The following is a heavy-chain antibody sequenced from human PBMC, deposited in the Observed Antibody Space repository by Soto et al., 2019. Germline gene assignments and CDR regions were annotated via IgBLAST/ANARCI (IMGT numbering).Heavy chain of an antibody. Sequence: SETLSLTCTVSGVSIHNSHSFWSWIRQPPGKGLQFIASVYHNGGAHYNSSLKSRVTISVDTANNQVSLRMRSLTAADTAFYYFGRVVGGGNRHTDPDSWGQGILVTVSS. D-gene: IGHD1-26*01. CDR3: GRVVGGGNRHTDPDS. J-gene: IGHJ5*01. CDR1: GVSIHNSHSF. CDR2: VYHNGGA. V-gene: IGHV4-39*01.